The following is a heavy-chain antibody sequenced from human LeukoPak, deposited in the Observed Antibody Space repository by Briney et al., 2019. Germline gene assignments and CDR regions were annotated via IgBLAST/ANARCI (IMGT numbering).Heavy chain of an antibody. J-gene: IGHJ3*02. CDR2: ISWNSGSI. V-gene: IGHV3-9*01. Sequence: GGSLRLSCAASGFTFDDYAMHWVRQAPGKGLEWVSGISWNSGSIGYADSVKGRFTISRDNAKNSLYLQMNSLRAEDTALYYCAKSEQWELPKGAFDIWGQGTMVTVSS. CDR1: GFTFDDYA. D-gene: IGHD1-26*01. CDR3: AKSEQWELPKGAFDI.